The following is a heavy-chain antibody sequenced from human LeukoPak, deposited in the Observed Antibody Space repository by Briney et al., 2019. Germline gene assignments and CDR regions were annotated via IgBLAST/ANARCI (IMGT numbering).Heavy chain of an antibody. V-gene: IGHV1-24*01. CDR1: GYTLTELS. J-gene: IGHJ3*02. Sequence: GASVRVSCKVSGYTLTELSMHWVRQAPGKGLEWMGGFDPEDGETIYAQKFQGRVTMNEDTSTDTAYKELSSLRSEDTAAYYCATAVSVVAAKDNDAFDIWGQGTMVTVSS. CDR3: ATAVSVVAAKDNDAFDI. CDR2: FDPEDGET. D-gene: IGHD2-15*01.